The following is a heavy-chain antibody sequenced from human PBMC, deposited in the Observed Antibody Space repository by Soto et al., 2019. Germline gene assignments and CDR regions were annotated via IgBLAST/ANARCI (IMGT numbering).Heavy chain of an antibody. Sequence: ASVKVSCKASGYTFTGYYMHWVRQAPGQGLEWMGWINPNSGGTNYAQKFQGWVTMTRDTSISTAYMELSRLRSDDTAVYYCARGPIGADYVWGNYRIYYYAMDVWGQGTSVTAP. V-gene: IGHV1-2*04. D-gene: IGHD3-16*02. CDR2: INPNSGGT. CDR1: GYTFTGYY. J-gene: IGHJ6*02. CDR3: ARGPIGADYVWGNYRIYYYAMDV.